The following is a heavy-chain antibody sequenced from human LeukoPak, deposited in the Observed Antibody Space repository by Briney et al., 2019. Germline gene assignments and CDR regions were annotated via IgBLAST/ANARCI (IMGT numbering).Heavy chain of an antibody. Sequence: PGRSLRLSCEASGIIFSSYSIHWVRQAPGKGLEWVAVIWYDGSEKFYTDSVKSRFAISRDNSKNTVDLQMNSLRVEDTAVYYCAAEMEVWGQGTTVTVSS. V-gene: IGHV3-33*01. CDR3: AAEMEV. J-gene: IGHJ6*02. CDR2: IWYDGSEK. CDR1: GIIFSSYS.